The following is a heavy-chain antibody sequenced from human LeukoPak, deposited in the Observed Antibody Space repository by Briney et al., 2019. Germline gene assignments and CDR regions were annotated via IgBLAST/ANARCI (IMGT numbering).Heavy chain of an antibody. J-gene: IGHJ4*02. CDR1: GFSFSSNS. Sequence: PGGSLRLSCGASGFSFSSNSMNWVRQAPGKGLFWVSGISAGGGSTYYADSVKGRFTISRDNSRNTLHLQMNSLRAEDTAVYYCAKDAAGPEYWGQGTLVTVSS. D-gene: IGHD6-13*01. V-gene: IGHV3-23*01. CDR3: AKDAAGPEY. CDR2: ISAGGGST.